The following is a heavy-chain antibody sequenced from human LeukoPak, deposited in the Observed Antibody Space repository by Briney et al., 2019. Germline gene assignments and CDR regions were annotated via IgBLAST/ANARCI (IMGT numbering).Heavy chain of an antibody. CDR3: ARGDDHKSTYFDY. CDR1: GGSISSYY. Sequence: PSETLSLTCTVSGGSISSYYWNWIRQPPGKGLEWIGYISYSGSTNYNPSLKSRVTMSLDTSKNQFSLKLSSVTAADTAVYYCARGDDHKSTYFDYWGQGTLVTVSS. J-gene: IGHJ4*02. CDR2: ISYSGST. D-gene: IGHD3-3*01. V-gene: IGHV4-59*01.